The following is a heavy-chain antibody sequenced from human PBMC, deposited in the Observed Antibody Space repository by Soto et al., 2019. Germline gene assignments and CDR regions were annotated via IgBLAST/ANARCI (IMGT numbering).Heavy chain of an antibody. J-gene: IGHJ3*02. CDR2: IIPIFGTA. CDR3: ARGSRDYEFWSGYYGNDAFDI. D-gene: IGHD3-3*01. CDR1: GGTFSSYA. Sequence: SSVKVSCKASGGTFSSYAISWVRQAPGQGLEWMGGIIPIFGTANYAQRFQGRVTITADESTSTAYMELSSLRSEDTAVYYCARGSRDYEFWSGYYGNDAFDIWGQGTMVTVS. V-gene: IGHV1-69*13.